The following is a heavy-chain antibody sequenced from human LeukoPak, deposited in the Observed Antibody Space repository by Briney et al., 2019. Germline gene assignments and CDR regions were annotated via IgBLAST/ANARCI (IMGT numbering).Heavy chain of an antibody. J-gene: IGHJ4*02. V-gene: IGHV3-74*01. CDR3: ARDPRNYGIDY. CDR1: GFTFSSYW. D-gene: IGHD1-7*01. CDR2: INSDGSST. Sequence: SGGSLRLSCAASGFTFSSYWMHWVRQAPGKGLVWVSRINSDGSSTSYADSVKGRFTISRDNAKNTPYLQMNSLRAEDTAVYYCARDPRNYGIDYWGQGTLVTVSS.